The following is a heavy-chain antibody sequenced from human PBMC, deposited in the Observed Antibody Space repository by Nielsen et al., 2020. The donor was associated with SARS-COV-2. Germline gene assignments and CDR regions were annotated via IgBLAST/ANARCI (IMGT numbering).Heavy chain of an antibody. V-gene: IGHV3-33*01. J-gene: IGHJ4*01. D-gene: IGHD6-6*01. Sequence: GGSLRLSCAASGFAFSSFGMHWVRQAPGKGLEWVAVVWYDGSNKFYGDSVKGRFSISRDNSKNTVFLQMDNLRADDTGIYFCARDLAHGIAVRPYFDYWGQGALVSVSS. CDR3: ARDLAHGIAVRPYFDY. CDR2: VWYDGSNK. CDR1: GFAFSSFG.